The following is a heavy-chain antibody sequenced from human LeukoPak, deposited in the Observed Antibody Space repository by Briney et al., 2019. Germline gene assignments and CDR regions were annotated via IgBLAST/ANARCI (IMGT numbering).Heavy chain of an antibody. J-gene: IGHJ4*02. Sequence: GGSRILSFAHSGFTSRIYWVLWAPQAPGKGLVWVSRFNVEGSSTTYAVSVKGRFTISRDNVKNTLYLQMNGLRSEDTAVYYCASLIASAGIFDSWGQGTLVTVSS. D-gene: IGHD6-13*01. CDR3: ASLIASAGIFDS. CDR2: FNVEGSST. V-gene: IGHV3-74*01. CDR1: GFTSRIYW.